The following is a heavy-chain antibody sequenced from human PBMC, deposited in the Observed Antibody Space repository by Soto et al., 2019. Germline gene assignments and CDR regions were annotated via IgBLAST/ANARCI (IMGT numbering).Heavy chain of an antibody. D-gene: IGHD6-19*01. V-gene: IGHV4-34*01. CDR3: ARLKYSSNNDY. CDR1: GGSFSGYY. CDR2: INHSGST. Sequence: SETLSLTCAVYGGSFSGYYWSWIRQPPGKGLEWIGEINHSGSTNYNPSLKSRVTISVDTSKNQFSLKLSSVTAADTAVYYCARLKYSSNNDYWSQGTLVTVSS. J-gene: IGHJ4*02.